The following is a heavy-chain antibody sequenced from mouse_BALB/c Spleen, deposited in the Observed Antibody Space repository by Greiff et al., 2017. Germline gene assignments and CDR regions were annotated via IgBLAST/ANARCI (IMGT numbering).Heavy chain of an antibody. D-gene: IGHD2-1*01. CDR1: GYSFTSYW. Sequence: QVQLQQPGAELVRPGASVKLSCKASGYSFTSYWMDWVKQRPGQGLEWIGMIHPSDGDTRLNQKFKDKATLTVDKSSSTAYMQLSSPTSEDSAVSFCDRGASVYCANYGFAYWGQGTLVTVSA. V-gene: IGHV1-74*01. J-gene: IGHJ3*01. CDR3: DRGASVYCANYGFAY. CDR2: IHPSDGDT.